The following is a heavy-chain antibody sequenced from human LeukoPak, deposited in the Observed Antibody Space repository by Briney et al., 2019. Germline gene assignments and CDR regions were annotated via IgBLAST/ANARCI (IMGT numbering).Heavy chain of an antibody. V-gene: IGHV1-24*01. CDR3: ATDPPPDSSGYSFGY. J-gene: IGHJ4*02. CDR2: FDPEDGET. D-gene: IGHD3-22*01. Sequence: ASVKVSCKASGYTFTDHYMHWVRQAPGKGLEWMGGFDPEDGETIYAQKFQGRVTMTEDTSTDTAYMELGSLRSEDTAVYYCATDPPPDSSGYSFGYWGQGTLVTVSS. CDR1: GYTFTDHY.